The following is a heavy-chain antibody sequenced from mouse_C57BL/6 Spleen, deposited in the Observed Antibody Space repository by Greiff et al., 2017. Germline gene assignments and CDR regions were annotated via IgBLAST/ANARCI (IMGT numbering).Heavy chain of an antibody. D-gene: IGHD3-1*01. J-gene: IGHJ2*01. CDR2: IYPGDGDT. CDR1: GYAFSSYW. Sequence: VQLQQSGAELVKPGASVKISCKASGYAFSSYWMNWVKQRPGKGLEWIGQIYPGDGDTNYNGKFKGKATLTADKSSSTAYMQISDLTSEDSAVYFCAREMGYPYCFDYWGQGTTLTVSA. V-gene: IGHV1-80*01. CDR3: AREMGYPYCFDY.